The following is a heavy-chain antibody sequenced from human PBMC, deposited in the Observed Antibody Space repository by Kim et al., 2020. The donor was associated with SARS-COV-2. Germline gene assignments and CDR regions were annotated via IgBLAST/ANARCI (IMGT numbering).Heavy chain of an antibody. CDR1: GGSISSSSYY. Sequence: SETLSLTCTVSGGSISSSSYYWGWIRQPPGKGLEWIGSIYYSGSTYYNPSLKSRVTISVDTSKNQFSLKLSSVTAADTAVYYCARLNAPYGMDVWGQGTTVTVSS. CDR2: IYYSGST. J-gene: IGHJ6*02. CDR3: ARLNAPYGMDV. V-gene: IGHV4-39*01.